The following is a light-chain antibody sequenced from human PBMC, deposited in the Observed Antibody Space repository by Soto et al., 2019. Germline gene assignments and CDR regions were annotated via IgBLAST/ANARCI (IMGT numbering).Light chain of an antibody. CDR2: DSS. CDR1: QRVSLSY. V-gene: IGKV3-20*01. CDR3: QQYARSSWI. Sequence: VLTDSPGTLSFSQGGGATLSCRASQRVSLSYLVWYQQKPGQAPRLLIYDSSTRASGVPDRFDGGGSGTDFTLTISSLEPEDSAVYYCQQYARSSWIVGQGTKVDIK. J-gene: IGKJ1*01.